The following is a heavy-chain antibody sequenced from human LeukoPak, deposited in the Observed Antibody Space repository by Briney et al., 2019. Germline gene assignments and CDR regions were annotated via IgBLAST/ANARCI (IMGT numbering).Heavy chain of an antibody. CDR1: GGSISSSSYY. Sequence: RPSETLSLTCTVSGGSISSSSYYWGWIRQPPGKGLEWIGNVYFSGYTYYNASLKSRVTISVDTSKDQFSLRLTSVTAADTAVYYCASLLRAYDAFGVWGQGTMVTVSS. J-gene: IGHJ3*01. CDR3: ASLLRAYDAFGV. V-gene: IGHV4-39*01. CDR2: VYFSGYT. D-gene: IGHD3-10*01.